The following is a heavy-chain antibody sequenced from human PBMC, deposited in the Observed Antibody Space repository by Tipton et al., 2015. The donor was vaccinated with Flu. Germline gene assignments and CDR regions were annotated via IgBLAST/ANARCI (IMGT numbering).Heavy chain of an antibody. CDR3: ARLSYYDVDLKNFYFDY. J-gene: IGHJ4*02. CDR1: GDSMHNYY. CDR2: IYASGST. V-gene: IGHV4-4*07. D-gene: IGHD3-10*02. Sequence: TLSLTCTVSGDSMHNYYWNWIRQPAGKGLEWIGRIYASGSTTYNPSFKSRVTMSLDTSKKQFSLKLRSVTAADTAVYYCARLSYYDVDLKNFYFDYWGQGALVTVSS.